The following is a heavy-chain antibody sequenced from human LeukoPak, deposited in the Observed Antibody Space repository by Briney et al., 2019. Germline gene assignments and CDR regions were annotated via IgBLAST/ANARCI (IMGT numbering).Heavy chain of an antibody. J-gene: IGHJ3*01. V-gene: IGHV5-51*01. D-gene: IGHD5-24*01. Sequence: GESLKISCKGSGYSFTIYWIVWVRQMPGKGLEWMGIIYPGDSDTRYTPSFQGQVTFSADRSITTAYVQWNSLKASDTAMYYCARPQIVAPDVDLAADDNFDVWGQGTMVIVSS. CDR3: ARPQIVAPDVDLAADDNFDV. CDR1: GYSFTIYW. CDR2: IYPGDSDT.